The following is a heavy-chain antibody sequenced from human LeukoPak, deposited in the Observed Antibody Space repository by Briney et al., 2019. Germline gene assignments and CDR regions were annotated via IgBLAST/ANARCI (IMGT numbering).Heavy chain of an antibody. CDR3: AKGPQLYSGYHPDY. CDR2: ITGSDDKT. V-gene: IGHV3-23*01. J-gene: IGHJ4*02. D-gene: IGHD5-12*01. CDR1: GFTFSGAA. Sequence: GGSLRLSCAASGFTFSGAAMTWVRQAPGKGLEWASTITGSDDKTYYADSVKGRFTISRDFSRNMVGLQMNSLRIEDTAIYYCAKGPQLYSGYHPDYWGQGTLVTVSS.